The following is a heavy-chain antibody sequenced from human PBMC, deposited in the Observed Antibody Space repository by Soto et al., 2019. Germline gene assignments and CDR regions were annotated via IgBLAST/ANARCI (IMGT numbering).Heavy chain of an antibody. CDR3: ARDGSRAYCGGDCYSAPLGMDV. Sequence: SVKVSCKASGGTFSSYAISWVRQAPGQGLEWMGGIIPIFGTANYAQKFQGRVTITADESTSTAYMELGSLRSEDTAVYYCARDGSRAYCGGDCYSAPLGMDVWGQGTTVTVSS. CDR2: IIPIFGTA. CDR1: GGTFSSYA. V-gene: IGHV1-69*13. J-gene: IGHJ6*02. D-gene: IGHD2-21*02.